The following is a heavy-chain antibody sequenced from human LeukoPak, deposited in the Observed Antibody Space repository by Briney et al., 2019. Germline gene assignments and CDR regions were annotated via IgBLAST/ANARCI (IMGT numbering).Heavy chain of an antibody. CDR2: INHSGST. CDR1: GGSFSGYY. J-gene: IGHJ4*02. D-gene: IGHD5-18*01. V-gene: IGHV4-34*01. CDR3: ASSLGYSYNFDY. Sequence: SETLSLTCAVYGGSFSGYYWSWIRQPPGKGLEWIGEINHSGSTNYNPSLKSRVTISVDTSKNQFSLKLSSVTAADTAVYYCASSLGYSYNFDYWGQGTLVTVSS.